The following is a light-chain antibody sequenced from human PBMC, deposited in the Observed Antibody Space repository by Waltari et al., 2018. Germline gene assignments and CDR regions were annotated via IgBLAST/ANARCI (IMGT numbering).Light chain of an antibody. CDR2: DVT. Sequence: QSALTQPASVSGSPGQSITISCTGSSSDIGSYNYVSWYQQHPGKAPKLMIYDVTNRPPGVSNRCAGSKSGRTASLTISGLQAEDEADYYCSASTSSFSLVLFGGGTKLTVL. V-gene: IGLV2-14*03. J-gene: IGLJ2*01. CDR1: SSDIGSYNY. CDR3: SASTSSFSLVL.